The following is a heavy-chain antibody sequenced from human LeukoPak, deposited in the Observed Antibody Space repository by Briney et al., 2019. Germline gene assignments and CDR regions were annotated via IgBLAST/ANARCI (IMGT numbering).Heavy chain of an antibody. Sequence: GESLKISCKGSGYSLTSYWIGWVRQMPGKGLEWMGIIYPGDSDTRYSPSFQGQVTISADKSISTAYLQWSSLKASDTAMYYCARLPLLRYFVYYFDYWGQGTLVTVSS. V-gene: IGHV5-51*01. J-gene: IGHJ4*02. CDR1: GYSLTSYW. CDR3: ARLPLLRYFVYYFDY. D-gene: IGHD3-9*01. CDR2: IYPGDSDT.